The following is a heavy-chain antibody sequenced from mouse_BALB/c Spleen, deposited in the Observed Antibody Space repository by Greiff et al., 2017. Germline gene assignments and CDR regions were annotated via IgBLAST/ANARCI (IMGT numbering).Heavy chain of an antibody. CDR3: ARGGRRLDYYAMDY. D-gene: IGHD1-2*01. V-gene: IGHV5-6-5*01. J-gene: IGHJ4*01. CDR2: ISSGGST. CDR1: GFTFSSYA. Sequence: DVKLVESGGGLVKPGGSLKLSCAASGFTFSSYAMSWVRQTPEKRLEWVASISSGGSTYYPDSVKGRFTISRDNARNILYLQMSSLRSEDTAMYYCARGGRRLDYYAMDYWGQGTSVTVSS.